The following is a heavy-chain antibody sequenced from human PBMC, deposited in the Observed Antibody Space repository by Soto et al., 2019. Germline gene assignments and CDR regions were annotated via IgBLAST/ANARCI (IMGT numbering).Heavy chain of an antibody. CDR1: GFTLSSYW. Sequence: GGSLRLSCAASGFTLSSYWMSWVRQAPGKGLEWVANIKQGGTEKYYINSVKGRFTISRDNAKNSLYLQMNSLRAEDMAVYYCATDSPFEFWGQGTLVTVSS. D-gene: IGHD5-18*01. CDR3: ATDSPFEF. CDR2: IKQGGTEK. J-gene: IGHJ4*02. V-gene: IGHV3-7*03.